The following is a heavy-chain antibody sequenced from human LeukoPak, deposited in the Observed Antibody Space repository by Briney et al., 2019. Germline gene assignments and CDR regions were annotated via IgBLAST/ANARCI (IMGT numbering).Heavy chain of an antibody. J-gene: IGHJ5*02. Sequence: SVTVSLKSSGYTFTDYDRHWVGQPPGRGGEGMGWSNLNSGGTNYAQKFQGWVTMTRDTSISKAYMELSRLRSDDTTVYYCARGRVYCSSTSCSYPNWFDNWGQGTLVTVSS. V-gene: IGHV1-2*04. CDR2: SNLNSGGT. CDR1: GYTFTDYD. CDR3: ARGRVYCSSTSCSYPNWFDN. D-gene: IGHD2-2*01.